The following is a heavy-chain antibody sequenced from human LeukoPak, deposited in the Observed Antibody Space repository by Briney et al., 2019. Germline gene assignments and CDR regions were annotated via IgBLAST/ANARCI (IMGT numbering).Heavy chain of an antibody. Sequence: SETLSLTCTVSGGSISSGSYYWSWIRQPAGKGLEWIGRIYTSGSTNYNPSLKSRVTISVDTSRNQFSLKLNSVTAADTAVYYCARGRGYWLHYSFADYWGQGTLVTVSS. D-gene: IGHD3-9*01. CDR2: IYTSGST. J-gene: IGHJ4*02. CDR1: GGSISSGSYY. CDR3: ARGRGYWLHYSFADY. V-gene: IGHV4-61*02.